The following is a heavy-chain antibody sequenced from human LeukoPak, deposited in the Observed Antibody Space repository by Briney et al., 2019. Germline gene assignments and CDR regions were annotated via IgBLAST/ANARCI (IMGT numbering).Heavy chain of an antibody. CDR1: GFTFSSYT. CDR3: AKRADSSGYSIDY. J-gene: IGHJ4*02. CDR2: ISSGSSAI. D-gene: IGHD3-22*01. Sequence: GGSLRLSCAASGFTFSSYTLSWVRQAPGKGLEWISYISSGSSAIYYADSVRGRFTISRDNAKNSLYLQMNSLRAEDTAVYYCAKRADSSGYSIDYWGQGTLVTVSS. V-gene: IGHV3-48*04.